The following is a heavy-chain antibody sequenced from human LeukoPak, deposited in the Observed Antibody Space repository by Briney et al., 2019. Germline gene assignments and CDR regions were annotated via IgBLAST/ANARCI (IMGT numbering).Heavy chain of an antibody. D-gene: IGHD3-16*01. CDR1: GNSISNYA. Sequence: SVKVSCKASGNSISNYAVSWVRQAPGQGFEWMGEIIPIFGTADYAQKFQGRVTITADQSTSTTYMALSSLKSEDTATYYCTTRACHAGGCSSSFYYYYGLHFWGQGTTVSVSS. V-gene: IGHV1-69*13. J-gene: IGHJ6*02. CDR2: IIPIFGTA. CDR3: TTRACHAGGCSSSFYYYYGLHF.